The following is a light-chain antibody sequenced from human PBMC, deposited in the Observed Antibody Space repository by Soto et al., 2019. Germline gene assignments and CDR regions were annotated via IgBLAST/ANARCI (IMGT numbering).Light chain of an antibody. J-gene: IGLJ1*01. CDR2: EVN. CDR1: SSDVGGYDY. Sequence: ALTHPASVSGSPGQSITISCTGTSSDVGGYDYVSWYQLHPGKAPKLMVFEVNNRPSGVSYRFSGSKSGNTASLTISGLQAEDEADYFCSSYSISTAYLFGTGTKVTVL. V-gene: IGLV2-14*01. CDR3: SSYSISTAYL.